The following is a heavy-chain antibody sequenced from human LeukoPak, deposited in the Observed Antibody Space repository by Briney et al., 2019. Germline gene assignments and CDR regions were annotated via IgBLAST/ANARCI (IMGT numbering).Heavy chain of an antibody. CDR3: ARDNSVEDTAWWFDP. Sequence: ASVKVSCRASGYTFTSYYMHWVRQAPGQGLEWMGIINPSVGSTSYAQKFKGRVTMTRGMSTSTDYMELSSLRSEDTAVYYCARDNSVEDTAWWFDPWGQGTLVTVSS. D-gene: IGHD4-23*01. J-gene: IGHJ5*02. CDR2: INPSVGST. V-gene: IGHV1-46*01. CDR1: GYTFTSYY.